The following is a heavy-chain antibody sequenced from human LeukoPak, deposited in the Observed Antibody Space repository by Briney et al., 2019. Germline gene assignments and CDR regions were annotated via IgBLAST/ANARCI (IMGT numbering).Heavy chain of an antibody. CDR3: SGGDVFDI. Sequence: GGSLRLSCAGSGFTFSTYWMTWVRQAPGKGLEWVANINQDGTIKQYVESVKGRFTISRDNAKTSLYLQMNSLGDEDTAIYYCSGGDVFDIWGKGTMVTVSS. CDR2: INQDGTIK. CDR1: GFTFSTYW. J-gene: IGHJ3*02. D-gene: IGHD2-15*01. V-gene: IGHV3-7*01.